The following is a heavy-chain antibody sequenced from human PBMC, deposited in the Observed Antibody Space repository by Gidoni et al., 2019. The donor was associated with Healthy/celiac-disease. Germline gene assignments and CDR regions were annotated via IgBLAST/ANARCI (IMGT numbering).Heavy chain of an antibody. CDR2: INHSGSN. CDR3: AGGAGYDFWSGYYNPLDY. D-gene: IGHD3-3*01. V-gene: IGHV4-34*01. CDR1: GWSFSGYC. J-gene: IGHJ4*02. Sequence: QVQLQQWGAGLLKPSETLSLTCAVYGWSFSGYCWSWIRQPPGKGLGWIGEINHSGSNNYNPTLKSRVTISVDTSKNQFSRKLSSVDAAETDVYYCAGGAGYDFWSGYYNPLDYWGQGTLVTVSS.